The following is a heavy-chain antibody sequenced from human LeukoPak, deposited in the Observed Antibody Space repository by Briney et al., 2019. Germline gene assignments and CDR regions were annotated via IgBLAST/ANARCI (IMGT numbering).Heavy chain of an antibody. D-gene: IGHD5-12*01. CDR1: GFTFSSYE. CDR3: ARDLRGYSGYDYGMSYYYYGMDA. J-gene: IGHJ6*02. Sequence: GGSLRLSCAASGFTFSSYEMNWVRQAPGKGLEWVSYISSSGSTIYYADSVKGRFTISRDNAKNSLYLQMNSLRAEDTAVYYCARDLRGYSGYDYGMSYYYYGMDAWGQGTTVTVSS. CDR2: ISSSGSTI. V-gene: IGHV3-48*03.